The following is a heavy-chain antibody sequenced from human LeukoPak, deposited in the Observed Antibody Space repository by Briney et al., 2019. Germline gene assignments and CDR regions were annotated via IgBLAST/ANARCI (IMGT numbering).Heavy chain of an antibody. CDR3: ARDRGALDI. D-gene: IGHD3-10*01. CDR1: GCTFSDYW. Sequence: GGSLRLSCAASGCTFSDYWMHWVRQVPGKGPVWLSRVNKDGTFAQYAGSMKGRFTISRDNAKNTVYLQVSSLRAEDTAVYYCARDRGALDIWGLGTMVIVSS. CDR2: VNKDGTFA. J-gene: IGHJ3*02. V-gene: IGHV3-74*01.